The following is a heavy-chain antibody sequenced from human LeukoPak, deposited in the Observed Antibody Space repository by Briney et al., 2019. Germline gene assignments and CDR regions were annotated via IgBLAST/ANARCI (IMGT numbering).Heavy chain of an antibody. CDR1: GFTFSSYA. Sequence: GGSLRLSCAASGFTFSSYAMSWVRQAPGKGLEWISGISGSGGSTYYADSVKGRFAISRDNSKNTLYLQMNSLRVEDTAVYYCAKGLELRLFIFDYWGQGTLVTVSS. J-gene: IGHJ4*02. V-gene: IGHV3-23*01. CDR2: ISGSGGST. D-gene: IGHD1-7*01. CDR3: AKGLELRLFIFDY.